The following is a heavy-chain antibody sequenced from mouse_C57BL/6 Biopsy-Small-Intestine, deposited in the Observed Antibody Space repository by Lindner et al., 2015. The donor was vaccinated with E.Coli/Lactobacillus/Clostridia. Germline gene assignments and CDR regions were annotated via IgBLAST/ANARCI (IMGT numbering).Heavy chain of an antibody. CDR2: INPYNGGT. Sequence: VQLQESGPVLVKPGASVKMSCKASGYTFTDYYMNWVKQSHGKSLEWIGVINPYNGGTSYNQKFKGKATLTVDKSSSTAYMELNSLTSEDSAVYYCAREMAYYSNYPYFDYWGQGTTLTVSS. CDR3: AREMAYYSNYPYFDY. J-gene: IGHJ2*01. V-gene: IGHV1-19*01. CDR1: GYTFTDYY. D-gene: IGHD2-5*01.